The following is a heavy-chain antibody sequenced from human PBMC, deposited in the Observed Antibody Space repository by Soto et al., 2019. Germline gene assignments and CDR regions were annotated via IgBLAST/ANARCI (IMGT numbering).Heavy chain of an antibody. CDR2: IKQGGNEK. V-gene: IGHV3-7*01. CDR3: VGALTYEVPYYYYGMDV. D-gene: IGHD3-16*01. Sequence: GSLRLSCAASGFSFSTYLMSWVRQAPGKGLEWVANIKQGGNEKFYVDSVKGRFTISRDNGKKSLYLQMDSLRVEDTAVYYCVGALTYEVPYYYYGMDVWGQGTTVTVSS. CDR1: GFSFSTYL. J-gene: IGHJ6*02.